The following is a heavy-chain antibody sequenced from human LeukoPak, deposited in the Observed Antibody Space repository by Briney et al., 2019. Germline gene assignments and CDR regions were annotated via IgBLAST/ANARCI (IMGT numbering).Heavy chain of an antibody. CDR1: GYTFTGYY. CDR3: ARMTGRGYSYGKIDY. D-gene: IGHD5-18*01. Sequence: ASVKVSCKASGYTFTGYYMHWVRQAPGQGLEWMGWINPNSGGTNYAQKFQGRVTMTRDTSISTAYMELSRLRSDDTAVYYCARMTGRGYSYGKIDYWGQGTLVTVSS. J-gene: IGHJ4*02. V-gene: IGHV1-2*02. CDR2: INPNSGGT.